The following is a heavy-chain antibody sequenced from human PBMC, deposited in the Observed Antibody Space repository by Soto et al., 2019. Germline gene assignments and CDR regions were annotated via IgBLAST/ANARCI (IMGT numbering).Heavy chain of an antibody. CDR1: GFTFSRYG. J-gene: IGHJ6*02. D-gene: IGHD1-20*01. Sequence: GGSLRLSCAASGFTFSRYGTHWVRQAPGKGLEWVAVISYDGSNKYYADSVKGRFTISRDNSKNTLYLQMNSLRAEDTAVYYCAKDHATFITGTEDMDVWGQGTTVTVSS. CDR3: AKDHATFITGTEDMDV. V-gene: IGHV3-30*18. CDR2: ISYDGSNK.